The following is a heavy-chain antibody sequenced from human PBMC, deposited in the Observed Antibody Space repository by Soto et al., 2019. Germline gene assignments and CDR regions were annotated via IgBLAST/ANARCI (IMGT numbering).Heavy chain of an antibody. CDR1: GGSISSSNW. J-gene: IGHJ4*02. CDR2: IYHSGST. Sequence: PSETLSLTCAVSGGSISSSNWWSWVRQPPGKGLEWIGEIYHSGSTNYNPSLKSRVTISVDKSKNQFSLKLSSVTAADTAVYYCARDLGLEYSSSSDYWGQGTLVTVSS. V-gene: IGHV4-4*02. CDR3: ARDLGLEYSSSSDY. D-gene: IGHD6-6*01.